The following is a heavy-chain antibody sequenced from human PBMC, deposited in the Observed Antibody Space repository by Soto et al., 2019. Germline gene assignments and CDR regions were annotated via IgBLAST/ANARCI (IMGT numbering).Heavy chain of an antibody. J-gene: IGHJ4*02. CDR3: ARTDSGSRSSADY. CDR2: INAGNGNT. Sequence: QVQLVQSGAEVKKPGASVKVSCKASGYTFTSYAMHWVRQAPGQRLEWMGWINAGNGNTKYSQKFQGRVTITRDTSASTAYMELTSLRSEDTAVYYCARTDSGSRSSADYWGQGTLVTVSS. V-gene: IGHV1-3*01. D-gene: IGHD1-26*01. CDR1: GYTFTSYA.